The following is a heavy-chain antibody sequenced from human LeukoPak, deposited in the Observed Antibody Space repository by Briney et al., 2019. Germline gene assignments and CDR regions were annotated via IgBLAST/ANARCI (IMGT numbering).Heavy chain of an antibody. D-gene: IGHD2-2*01. CDR1: GFIVSSSY. J-gene: IGHJ4*02. CDR3: AKGSSSSRPYYFDY. Sequence: PGGSLRLSFAASGFIVSSSYMSWVRQAPGKGLEWFSAITNDGGNTYYADSVAGRFTISRDNSKNTLHLQMNSLRAEDTAVYYCAKGSSSSRPYYFDYWGQGTLVTVSS. CDR2: ITNDGGNT. V-gene: IGHV3-53*01.